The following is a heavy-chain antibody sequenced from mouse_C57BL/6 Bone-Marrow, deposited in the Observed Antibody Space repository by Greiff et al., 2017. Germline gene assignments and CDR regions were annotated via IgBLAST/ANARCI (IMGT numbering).Heavy chain of an antibody. Sequence: EVQRVESGGDLVKPGGSLKISCAASGFTFSSYGMYWVRQTPDTRLEWVATISSGGSYTKYPDSVKGRLTISRDNAKNTLYLQLSSLKSEDTAMYYCARHRGSSFDYWGQGTTLTVSS. D-gene: IGHD1-1*01. J-gene: IGHJ2*01. V-gene: IGHV5-6*01. CDR1: GFTFSSYG. CDR2: ISSGGSYT. CDR3: ARHRGSSFDY.